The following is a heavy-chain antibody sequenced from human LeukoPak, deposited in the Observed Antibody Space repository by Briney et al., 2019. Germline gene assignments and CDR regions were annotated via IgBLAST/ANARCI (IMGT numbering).Heavy chain of an antibody. V-gene: IGHV3-23*01. CDR2: ISGSGDST. CDR1: GFTFTSYA. J-gene: IGHJ4*02. CDR3: AKGDLSGGTCYFPY. Sequence: PGGSRRLSCAASGFTFTSYAMSWVRQAPGKGLEWVSVISGSGDSTYYADSVKGRFTLSRDNSKNTLYLQMNSLGAEDTAVYYCAKGDLSGGTCYFPYWGQGTLVTVSS. D-gene: IGHD2-15*01.